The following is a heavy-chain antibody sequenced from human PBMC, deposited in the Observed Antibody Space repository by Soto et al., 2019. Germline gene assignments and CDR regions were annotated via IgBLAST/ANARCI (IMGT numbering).Heavy chain of an antibody. V-gene: IGHV4-39*01. CDR1: GGSISSSSYY. CDR3: ARQNKWWELQLYYFDY. Sequence: SETLSLTCTVSGGSISSSSYYWGWIRQPPGKGLEWIGSIYYSGSTYYNPSLKSRVTISVDTSKNQFSLKLSSVTAADTAVYYCARQNKWWELQLYYFDYWGQGTLVTVSS. D-gene: IGHD2-15*01. CDR2: IYYSGST. J-gene: IGHJ4*02.